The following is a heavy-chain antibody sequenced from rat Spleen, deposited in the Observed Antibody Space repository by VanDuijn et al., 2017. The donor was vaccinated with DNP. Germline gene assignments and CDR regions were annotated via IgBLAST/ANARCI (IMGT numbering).Heavy chain of an antibody. J-gene: IGHJ2*01. V-gene: IGHV5-7*01. CDR3: ATHDWVN. Sequence: EVQLVESGGGLVQPGRSLKLSCAASGFTFSDYNMAWVRQAPKKGLEWVATISYDGSSTYYRDSMKGRFTISRDNAKSTLYLQMDSLRSEDTATYYCATHDWVNWGQGVMVTVSS. CDR1: GFTFSDYN. D-gene: IGHD5-1*01. CDR2: ISYDGSST.